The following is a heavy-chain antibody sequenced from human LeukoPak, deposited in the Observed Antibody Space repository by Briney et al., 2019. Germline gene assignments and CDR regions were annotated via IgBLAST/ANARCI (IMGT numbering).Heavy chain of an antibody. V-gene: IGHV1-3*01. J-gene: IGHJ4*02. Sequence: GASVKVSCKASGYTFTSYAMHWVRQAPGQRLEWMGWINAGNGNTKYSQKFQGRVTITRDTSASTAYMELSSLRSEDTAVYYCATSRRRLERLIGLDYWGQGTLVTVSS. CDR2: INAGNGNT. D-gene: IGHD1-1*01. CDR3: ATSRRRLERLIGLDY. CDR1: GYTFTSYA.